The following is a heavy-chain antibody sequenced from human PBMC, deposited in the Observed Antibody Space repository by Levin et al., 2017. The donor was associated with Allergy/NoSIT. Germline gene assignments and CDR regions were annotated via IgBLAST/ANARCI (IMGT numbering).Heavy chain of an antibody. J-gene: IGHJ6*02. D-gene: IGHD6-13*01. Sequence: SQTLSLTCTVSGGSISSSYWSWIRQPPGKGLEWIGYIYYSGSTNYNPSLKSRVTISVDTSKNQFSLKLSSVTAADTAVYYCARDRGGIAAVGWSSYYYGMDVWGQGTTVTVSS. CDR3: ARDRGGIAAVGWSSYYYGMDV. V-gene: IGHV4-59*01. CDR2: IYYSGST. CDR1: GGSISSSY.